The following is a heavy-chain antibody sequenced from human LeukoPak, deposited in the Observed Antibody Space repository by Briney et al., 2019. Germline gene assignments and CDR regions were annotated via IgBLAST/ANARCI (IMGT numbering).Heavy chain of an antibody. CDR1: GFTFDDYA. CDR2: ISWNSGSI. CDR3: AKDIATVTATGPFDY. V-gene: IGHV3-9*01. Sequence: PGGSLRLSCAASGFTFDDYAMHWVRQAPGKGLEWVSGISWNSGSIGYADSVKGRFTISRDNAKNSLYLQMNSLRAEDTALYYCAKDIATVTATGPFDYWGQGTLVTVSS. D-gene: IGHD4-17*01. J-gene: IGHJ4*02.